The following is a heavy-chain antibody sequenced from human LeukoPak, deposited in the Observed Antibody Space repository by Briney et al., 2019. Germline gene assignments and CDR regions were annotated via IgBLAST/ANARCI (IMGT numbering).Heavy chain of an antibody. CDR1: GDSVSGYY. Sequence: SETLSLTCGVSGDSVSGYYWSWIRRPPEKGLEWIGYIHSSGSTNYSPSLKSRLALSVDTSKNQFSLNLNSVTAADTAVYYCARRYSSSWHPRDFDYWGQGTLVIVSS. D-gene: IGHD6-13*01. V-gene: IGHV4-59*02. CDR3: ARRYSSSWHPRDFDY. J-gene: IGHJ4*02. CDR2: IHSSGST.